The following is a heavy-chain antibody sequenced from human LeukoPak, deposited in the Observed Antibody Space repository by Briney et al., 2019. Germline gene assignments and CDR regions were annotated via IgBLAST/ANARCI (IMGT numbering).Heavy chain of an antibody. J-gene: IGHJ4*02. V-gene: IGHV3-11*05. CDR3: ARDAQRVRGVGVDY. CDR2: ISSSSSYT. D-gene: IGHD3-10*01. CDR1: GFTFSSYW. Sequence: GGSLRLSCAASGFTFSSYWMSWIRQAPGKGLEWVSYISSSSSYTNYADSVKGRFTISRDNAKNSLYLQMNSLRAEDTAVYYCARDAQRVRGVGVDYWGQGTLVTVSS.